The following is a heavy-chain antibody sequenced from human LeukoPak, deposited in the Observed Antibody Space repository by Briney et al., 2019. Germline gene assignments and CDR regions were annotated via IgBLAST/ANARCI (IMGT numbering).Heavy chain of an antibody. CDR3: AKFFSSGWFLDAFHI. V-gene: IGHV3-66*01. D-gene: IGHD6-19*01. CDR1: GFIVSSSY. CDR2: IYSSGST. Sequence: GGSLRLSCAASGFIVSSSYMSWVRQAPGKGLEWVSVIYSSGSTDYADFVKGRFTISRDNSKNTLSLQMNSLRAEDTAVYYCAKFFSSGWFLDAFHIWGQGTMVTGSS. J-gene: IGHJ3*02.